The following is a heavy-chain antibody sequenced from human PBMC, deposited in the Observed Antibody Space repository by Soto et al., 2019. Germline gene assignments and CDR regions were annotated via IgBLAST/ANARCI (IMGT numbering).Heavy chain of an antibody. V-gene: IGHV1-18*01. CDR2: ISAYNGNT. Sequence: QVQLVQSGAEVKKPGASVKVSCKASGYTFTSYGISWXXQAXXXGLEWMGWISAYNGNTNYAQKLQGRVTMTTDTXXXXXXXXXXXXXXXXXXXXXXXXXXXXGXXXXXDPWGQGTLVTVSS. CDR1: GYTFTSYG. J-gene: IGHJ5*02. CDR3: XXXXXXGXXXXXDP.